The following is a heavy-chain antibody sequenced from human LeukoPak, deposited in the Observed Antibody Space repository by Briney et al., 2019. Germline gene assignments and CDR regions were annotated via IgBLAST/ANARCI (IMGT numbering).Heavy chain of an antibody. CDR1: GFTFSSYA. J-gene: IGHJ4*02. CDR3: ARERYFDY. Sequence: GGSLRLSCAASGFTFSSYAMHWVRQAPGKGLEWVAVISYDGSNKYYADSVKGHFTISRDNSKNTLYLQMNSLRAEDTAVYYCARERYFDYWGQGTLVTVSS. V-gene: IGHV3-30*04. CDR2: ISYDGSNK.